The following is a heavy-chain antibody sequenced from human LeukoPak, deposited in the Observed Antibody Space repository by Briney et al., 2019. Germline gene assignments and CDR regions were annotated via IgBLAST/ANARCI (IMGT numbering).Heavy chain of an antibody. CDR3: AKDGGLVGASVDY. Sequence: ETLSLTCTVSGGSLSSSSYYWGWLRQPPGTGLEWVSAISGSGGSTYYADSVKGRFTISRDNSKNTLYLQMNSLRAEDTAVYYCAKDGGLVGASVDYWGQGTLVTVSS. CDR1: GGSLSSSSYY. D-gene: IGHD1-26*01. V-gene: IGHV3-23*01. CDR2: ISGSGGST. J-gene: IGHJ4*02.